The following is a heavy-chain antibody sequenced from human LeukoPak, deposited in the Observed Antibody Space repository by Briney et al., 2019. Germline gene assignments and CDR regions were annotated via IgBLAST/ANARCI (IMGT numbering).Heavy chain of an antibody. Sequence: EASVKVSCKASGYTFTSYAMHWVRQAPGQRLEWMGWINAGNGNTKYSQKFQGRVIMTRDTSTSTVYMELSSLRSEDTAVYYCARENYGDYVELDYWGQGTLVTVSS. CDR1: GYTFTSYA. CDR2: INAGNGNT. V-gene: IGHV1-3*01. D-gene: IGHD4-17*01. J-gene: IGHJ4*02. CDR3: ARENYGDYVELDY.